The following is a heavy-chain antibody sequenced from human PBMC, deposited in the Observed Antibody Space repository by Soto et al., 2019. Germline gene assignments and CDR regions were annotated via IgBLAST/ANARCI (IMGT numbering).Heavy chain of an antibody. CDR1: GYTFTSYG. CDR2: ISAYNGNT. Sequence: RASVKVSCKASGYTFTSYGISWVRQAPGQGLEWMGWISAYNGNTNYAQRLQGRVTMTTDTSTSTAYMELRSLRSDDTAVYYCARDVRAARPIYYYYGMDVWGQGTTVTVS. CDR3: ARDVRAARPIYYYYGMDV. V-gene: IGHV1-18*01. D-gene: IGHD6-6*01. J-gene: IGHJ6*02.